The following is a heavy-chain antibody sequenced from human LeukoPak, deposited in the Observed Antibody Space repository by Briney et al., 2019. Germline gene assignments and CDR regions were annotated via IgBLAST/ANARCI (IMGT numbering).Heavy chain of an antibody. CDR2: VSWNSGSI. CDR1: GFTFDDYA. Sequence: GRSLRLSCAASGFTFDDYAMHWVRQAPGKGLEWVSGVSWNSGSIGYADSVKGRFTISRDNAKNSLYLQMNSLGAEDTALYYCAKDSSLSVAGLFDYWGQGTLVTVSS. V-gene: IGHV3-9*01. D-gene: IGHD6-19*01. J-gene: IGHJ4*02. CDR3: AKDSSLSVAGLFDY.